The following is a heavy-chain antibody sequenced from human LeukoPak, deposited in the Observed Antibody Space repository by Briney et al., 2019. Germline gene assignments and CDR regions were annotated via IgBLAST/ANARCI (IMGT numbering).Heavy chain of an antibody. CDR1: GVTFSTYV. V-gene: IGHV3-23*01. CDR3: AKGKGTSAGSFDY. J-gene: IGHJ4*02. D-gene: IGHD3-10*01. Sequence: PGGSLRLSCAASGVTFSTYVMNWVRQAGKGLEWVSAISDNGGSTYYADSLKGRFTISRDNSKNTLYLQMNSLRAEDTAVYYCAKGKGTSAGSFDYWGQGTRVTVSS. CDR2: ISDNGGST.